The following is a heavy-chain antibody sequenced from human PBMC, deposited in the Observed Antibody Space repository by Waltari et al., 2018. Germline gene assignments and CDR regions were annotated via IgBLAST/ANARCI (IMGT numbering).Heavy chain of an antibody. CDR2: LEPEDGQA. D-gene: IGHD3-10*01. CDR3: AAALGGGISASRPFHF. V-gene: IGHV1-69-2*01. CDR1: GDTFTDNY. Sequence: EVQLLQSGAEVKKPGTPVKISCKVSGDTFTDNYIHWIQQAPGTGLQWMGLLEPEDGQAVYAEKFQGRVTMTADTSIHTAYMELTSLTSEDTAFYYCAAALGGGISASRPFHFWGQGTMITVSS. J-gene: IGHJ3*01.